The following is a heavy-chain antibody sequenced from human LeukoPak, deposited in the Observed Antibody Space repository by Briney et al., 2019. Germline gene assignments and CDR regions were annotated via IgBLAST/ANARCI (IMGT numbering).Heavy chain of an antibody. CDR2: TRNKANSYTT. Sequence: PGGSLRLSCAASGFTFSDSYMDWVRQAPGKGLEWVGRTRNKANSYTTEYAASVKGRFTISRDNSKNSLYLQMNSLKTEDTAVYYCTRGTRYFDYWGQGTLVTVSS. V-gene: IGHV3-72*01. CDR3: TRGTRYFDY. J-gene: IGHJ4*02. CDR1: GFTFSDSY.